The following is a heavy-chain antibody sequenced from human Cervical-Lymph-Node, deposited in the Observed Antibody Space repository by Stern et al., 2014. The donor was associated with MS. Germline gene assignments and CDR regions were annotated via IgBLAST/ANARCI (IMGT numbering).Heavy chain of an antibody. CDR1: GFTFSAYA. Sequence: VQLVESGGGVVQPGRSQGLSCAASGFTFSAYAMHWVRQAPGKGLEWVAVRSADGNTKFYADSVKGRFTISRDNSKNTLFLQMNSLKIEDTAVYYCARDGRPVWGQGTLVAVSS. CDR2: RSADGNTK. V-gene: IGHV3-30-3*01. J-gene: IGHJ4*02. CDR3: ARDGRPV.